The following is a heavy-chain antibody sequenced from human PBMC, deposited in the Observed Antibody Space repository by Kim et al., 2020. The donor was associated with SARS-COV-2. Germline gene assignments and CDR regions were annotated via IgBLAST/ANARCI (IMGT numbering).Heavy chain of an antibody. D-gene: IGHD3-22*01. Sequence: RVTISRDKSKNTLYLQMNSLRAEDTAVYYCARDKGATYYYDSSHPDAFDIWGQGTMVTVSS. J-gene: IGHJ3*02. CDR3: ARDKGATYYYDSSHPDAFDI. V-gene: IGHV3-30*07.